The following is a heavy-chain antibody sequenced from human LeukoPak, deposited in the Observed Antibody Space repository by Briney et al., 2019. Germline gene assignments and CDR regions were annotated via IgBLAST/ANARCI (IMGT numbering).Heavy chain of an antibody. CDR1: GFTFDDYG. CDR2: INWNGGST. Sequence: PGGSLRRSCAASGFTFDDYGMSWVRQAPGKGLEWVSGINWNGGSTGYVDSVKGRFTISRDNAKSSLYLHINSLRAEDTAVYYCARRAAEIDYWGQGTLVTVSS. J-gene: IGHJ4*02. CDR3: ARRAAEIDY. D-gene: IGHD6-13*01. V-gene: IGHV3-20*04.